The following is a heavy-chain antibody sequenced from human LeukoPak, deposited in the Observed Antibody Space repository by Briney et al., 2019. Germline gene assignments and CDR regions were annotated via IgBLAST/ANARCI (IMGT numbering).Heavy chain of an antibody. J-gene: IGHJ4*02. CDR3: ARAIYGDYANY. D-gene: IGHD4-17*01. CDR2: IYYSGST. CDR1: GGSISSGDYY. Sequence: SETLSLTCTVSGGSISSGDYYWSWIRRPPGKGLEWIGYIYYSGSTYYNPSLKSRVTISVDTSKNQFSLKLSSVTAADTAVYYCARAIYGDYANYWGQGTLVTVSS. V-gene: IGHV4-30-4*01.